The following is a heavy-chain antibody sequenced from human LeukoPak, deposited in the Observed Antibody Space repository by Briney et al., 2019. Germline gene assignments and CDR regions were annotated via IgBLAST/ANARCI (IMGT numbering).Heavy chain of an antibody. CDR2: ISGSGGST. Sequence: PGGSLRLSCAASGFTFSSYAMSWVRQAPGKGLEWVSVISGSGGSTYYADSVKGRFTISRDNSKNTLYLQMNSLRAEDTAVYYCAKVKLEPPVPAKWLGYFDYWGQGTLVTVSS. D-gene: IGHD2-2*01. J-gene: IGHJ4*02. V-gene: IGHV3-23*01. CDR1: GFTFSSYA. CDR3: AKVKLEPPVPAKWLGYFDY.